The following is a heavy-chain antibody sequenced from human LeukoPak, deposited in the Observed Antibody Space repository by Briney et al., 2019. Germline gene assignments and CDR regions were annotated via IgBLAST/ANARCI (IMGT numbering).Heavy chain of an antibody. J-gene: IGHJ4*02. CDR1: GVSFSGYH. Sequence: SETLSLTCAVYGVSFSGYHWNWIRQSPEKGREWIGEINDRGYTNYNPSLKSRVTISVDTSKKQFSLKLSSVTAADTAVYYCARDPTTEVDVPYYFDFWGQGTLVAVSS. CDR3: ARDPTTEVDVPYYFDF. D-gene: IGHD1-14*01. CDR2: INDRGYT. V-gene: IGHV4-34*01.